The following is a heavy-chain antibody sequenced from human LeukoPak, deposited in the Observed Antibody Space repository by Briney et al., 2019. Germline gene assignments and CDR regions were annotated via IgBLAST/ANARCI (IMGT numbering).Heavy chain of an antibody. V-gene: IGHV3-23*01. CDR3: AKALNYYDSSGPTTGLDL. J-gene: IGHJ2*01. CDR1: GFTFSSYA. Sequence: GALRLSCAASGFTFSSYAMSWVRQAPGKGLEWVSAISGSGGSTYYADSVKGRFTISRDNSKNTLYLQMNSLRAEDTAVYYCAKALNYYDSSGPTTGLDLWGRSTLVTVSS. D-gene: IGHD3-22*01. CDR2: ISGSGGST.